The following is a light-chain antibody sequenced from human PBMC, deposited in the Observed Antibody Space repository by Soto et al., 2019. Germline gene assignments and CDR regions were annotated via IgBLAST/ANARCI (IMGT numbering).Light chain of an antibody. CDR3: KQYNSYSRT. CDR1: QSISSW. CDR2: DAS. Sequence: DIQMTQSPSTLSASVGDRVTITCRASQSISSWLAWYQQKPGKAPKLLIYDASSLESGVPSRFSGSGSVTEFTLTISSLQPDDFATYYCKQYNSYSRTFGQGTKVEIK. J-gene: IGKJ1*01. V-gene: IGKV1-5*01.